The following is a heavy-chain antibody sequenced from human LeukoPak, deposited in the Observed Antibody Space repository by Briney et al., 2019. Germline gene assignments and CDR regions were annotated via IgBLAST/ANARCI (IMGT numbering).Heavy chain of an antibody. CDR1: GFTLSTYS. CDR2: LRRYGCHI. J-gene: IGHJ4*02. CDR3: ARVAEEAAFDY. D-gene: IGHD6-13*01. Sequence: HPGGSLRLSCAASGFTLSTYSMNGVRQATGKGLEWVSYLRRYGCHIYCADSVKGRYPISRDNAENSLYLQVNGLRAEDTSVYYCARVAEEAAFDYWGQGTLVTVSS. V-gene: IGHV3-48*04.